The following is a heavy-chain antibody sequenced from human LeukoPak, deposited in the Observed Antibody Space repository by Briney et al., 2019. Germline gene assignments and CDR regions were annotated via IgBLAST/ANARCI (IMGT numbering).Heavy chain of an antibody. V-gene: IGHV4-61*08. D-gene: IGHD3-10*01. CDR2: IYYSGST. Sequence: SETLSLTCTVSGGSISSGDYYWSWIRRPPGKGLEWIGYIYYSGSTNYNPSLKSRVTISVDTSKNQFSLKLSSVTAADTAVYYCARAPGYYGSGSYWPSYYGMDVWGQGTTVTVSS. CDR3: ARAPGYYGSGSYWPSYYGMDV. CDR1: GGSISSGDYY. J-gene: IGHJ6*02.